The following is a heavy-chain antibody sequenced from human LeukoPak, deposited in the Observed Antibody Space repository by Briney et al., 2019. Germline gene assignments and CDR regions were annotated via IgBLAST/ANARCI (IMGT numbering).Heavy chain of an antibody. D-gene: IGHD4-23*01. Sequence: GGSLRLSCAASGFTFNSYSMNWVRQAPGKGLEWVSSISSSSSYIYYADSVKGRFTISRDNAKNSLYLQMNSLRAEDTAVYYCARDPYGGNSQGYWGQGTLVTVSS. CDR1: GFTFNSYS. J-gene: IGHJ4*02. CDR2: ISSSSSYI. CDR3: ARDPYGGNSQGY. V-gene: IGHV3-21*01.